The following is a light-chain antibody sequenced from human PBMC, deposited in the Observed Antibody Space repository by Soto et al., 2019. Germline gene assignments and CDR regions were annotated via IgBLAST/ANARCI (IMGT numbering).Light chain of an antibody. CDR2: DAS. V-gene: IGKV3-11*01. CDR3: QHRSNWVGT. Sequence: EIVLTQSPATLSLSPGERATLSCRASQSVGSFLAWYQQKSGQAPRLLIYDASNRAPGIPARFSGSGSGTDFTLSISSLEPEGFAVYYCQHRSNWVGTFGPHTKVDI. CDR1: QSVGSF. J-gene: IGKJ3*01.